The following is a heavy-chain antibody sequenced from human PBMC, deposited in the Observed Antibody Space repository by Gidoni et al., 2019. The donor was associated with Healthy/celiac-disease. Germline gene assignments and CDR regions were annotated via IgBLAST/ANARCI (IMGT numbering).Heavy chain of an antibody. J-gene: IGHJ5*02. Sequence: QVQLVQSGAEVTKPGASVKVSCQASGGTISSYASSWVRQAPGQALESMGRIIPILGIATYAQKFQGRVTSTADNSTSTAYMELSLLRTEVTSVYDAARGQSQLHANWFDPWGQGTLVTVSS. V-gene: IGHV1-69*04. CDR3: ARGQSQLHANWFDP. D-gene: IGHD2-2*01. CDR2: IIPILGIA. CDR1: GGTISSYA.